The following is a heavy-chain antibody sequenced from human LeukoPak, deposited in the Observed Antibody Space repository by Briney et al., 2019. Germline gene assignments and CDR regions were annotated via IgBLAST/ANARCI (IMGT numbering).Heavy chain of an antibody. CDR2: ISATGGST. Sequence: GGSLRLSCAASGFTFSSYAMSWVRQAPGKGLEWVSSISATGGSTYYADSVRGRFTISRDNSKNTLCLQMNSLRAADTAVYYCAKDSGSYRYFDYWGQGTLVTVSS. CDR3: AKDSGSYRYFDY. D-gene: IGHD1-26*01. CDR1: GFTFSSYA. V-gene: IGHV3-23*01. J-gene: IGHJ4*02.